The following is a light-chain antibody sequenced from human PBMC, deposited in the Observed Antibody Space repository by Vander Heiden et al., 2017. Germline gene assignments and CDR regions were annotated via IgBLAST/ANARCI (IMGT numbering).Light chain of an antibody. J-gene: IGKJ1*01. Sequence: DAVMTQTPLYSPVTLGQPASISCKSSQSLVHSGDGNTYLSWLQQRPGQPPRLLIYKVSNRFSGVPDRFSGSGAGTDFTLKISRVEAEDVGVYYCMQATHFPRTFGQGTKVEIK. CDR1: QSLVHSGDGNTY. CDR3: MQATHFPRT. CDR2: KVS. V-gene: IGKV2-24*01.